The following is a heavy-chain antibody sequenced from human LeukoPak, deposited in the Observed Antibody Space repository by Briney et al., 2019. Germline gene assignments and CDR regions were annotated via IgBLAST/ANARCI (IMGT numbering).Heavy chain of an antibody. V-gene: IGHV1-2*02. CDR2: INPNSGGT. J-gene: IGHJ6*03. D-gene: IGHD1-7*01. CDR3: ARGELRNYYYYYMDV. Sequence: ASVKVSCKASGYTFTGYYMHWVRQAPGQGREWMGWINPNSGGTNYAQKFQGRVTMTRDTSISTAYMELSRLRSDDTAVYYCARGELRNYYYYYMDVWGKGTTVTVSS. CDR1: GYTFTGYY.